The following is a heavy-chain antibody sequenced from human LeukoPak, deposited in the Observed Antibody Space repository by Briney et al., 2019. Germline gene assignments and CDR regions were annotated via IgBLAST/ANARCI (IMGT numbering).Heavy chain of an antibody. CDR3: ARSSSGSYYF. Sequence: PGGSLRPSCTASGFIFSTSWMTWVRQAPGKGLEWVANINLDGSEKYYVDSVKGRFTISRDNAKNSLYLQMNSLRAEDTAVYYCARSSSGSYYFWGQGTLVTVSS. CDR1: GFIFSTSW. D-gene: IGHD1-26*01. J-gene: IGHJ4*02. CDR2: INLDGSEK. V-gene: IGHV3-7*01.